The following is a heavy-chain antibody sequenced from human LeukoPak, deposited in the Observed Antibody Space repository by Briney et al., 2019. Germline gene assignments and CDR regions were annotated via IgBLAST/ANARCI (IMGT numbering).Heavy chain of an antibody. J-gene: IGHJ3*02. V-gene: IGHV1-69*13. D-gene: IGHD2/OR15-2a*01. CDR3: ARGVYEDPVNAFDI. CDR2: IIPIFGTA. Sequence: SVKVSCKASGYTFTSYAMNWVRQAPGQGLEWMGGIIPIFGTANYAQKFQGRVTITADESTSTAYMELSSLRSEDTAVHYCARGVYEDPVNAFDIWGQGTMVTVSS. CDR1: GYTFTSYA.